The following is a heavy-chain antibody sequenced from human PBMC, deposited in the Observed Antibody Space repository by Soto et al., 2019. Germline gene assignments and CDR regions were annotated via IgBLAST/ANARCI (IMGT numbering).Heavy chain of an antibody. J-gene: IGHJ4*02. CDR3: ARAQAGHIVVVPAAMGD. CDR1: GYTVTSYG. Sequence: QVQLVQSGAEVKKPGASVKVSCKASGYTVTSYGISWVRQAPGQGLEWMGWISDYNGNTNDAQTLQGRVTMTTATSTSTAYMELRSLRSDDTAVYSCARAQAGHIVVVPAAMGDWGQGTLVTVSS. D-gene: IGHD2-2*01. V-gene: IGHV1-18*01. CDR2: ISDYNGNT.